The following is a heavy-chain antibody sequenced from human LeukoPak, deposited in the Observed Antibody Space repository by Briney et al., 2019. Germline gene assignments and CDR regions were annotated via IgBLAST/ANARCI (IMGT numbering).Heavy chain of an antibody. V-gene: IGHV3-48*01. J-gene: IGHJ3*02. CDR3: AREYYDNSGGEDAFDI. D-gene: IGHD3-22*01. CDR2: ISGSSSTI. CDR1: GFTSSSFS. Sequence: GGSLRLSCAASGFTSSSFSMNWVRQAPGKGLEWVSYISGSSSTIYYADSVKGRFTISRDNAKNSLYLQMNSLRAEDTAMYYCAREYYDNSGGEDAFDIWGPGTMVTVSS.